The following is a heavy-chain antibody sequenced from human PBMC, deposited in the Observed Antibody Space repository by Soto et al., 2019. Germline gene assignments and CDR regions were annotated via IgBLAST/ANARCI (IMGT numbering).Heavy chain of an antibody. CDR1: GFTFSSYA. J-gene: IGHJ4*02. CDR3: AKEGEYCSSTSCYVRGGYDY. Sequence: GGSLRLSCAASGFTFSSYAMSWVRQAPGKGLEWVSAISGSGGSTYYADSVKGRFTISRDNSKNTLYLQMNSLRAEDTAVYYCAKEGEYCSSTSCYVRGGYDYWGQGTLVTVSS. V-gene: IGHV3-23*01. D-gene: IGHD2-2*01. CDR2: ISGSGGST.